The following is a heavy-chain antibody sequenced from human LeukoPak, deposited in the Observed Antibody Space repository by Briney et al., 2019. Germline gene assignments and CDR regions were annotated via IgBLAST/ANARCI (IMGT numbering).Heavy chain of an antibody. Sequence: SETLSLTCTVSGGSISSYYWSWIRQPPGKGLEWIGYIYYSGSTNYNPSLKSRVTISVDTSKNQFSLKLSSVTAADTAVYYCASHIAVAGTPDYWGQGTLVTVSS. J-gene: IGHJ4*02. CDR1: GGSISSYY. CDR3: ASHIAVAGTPDY. CDR2: IYYSGST. V-gene: IGHV4-59*01. D-gene: IGHD6-19*01.